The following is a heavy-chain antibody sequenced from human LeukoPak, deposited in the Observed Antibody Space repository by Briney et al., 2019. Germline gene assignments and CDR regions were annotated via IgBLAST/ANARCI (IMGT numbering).Heavy chain of an antibody. CDR3: ARKGLAPGDYLLDY. J-gene: IGHJ4*02. Sequence: ASVKVSCKASGYTFTGYYMHWVRQAPGQGLEWMGWINPNSGGTNYAQKFQGWVTMTRDTSISTAYMELSRLRSEDTAVYYCARKGLAPGDYLLDYWDQGTLVTVSS. CDR1: GYTFTGYY. D-gene: IGHD4-17*01. CDR2: INPNSGGT. V-gene: IGHV1-2*04.